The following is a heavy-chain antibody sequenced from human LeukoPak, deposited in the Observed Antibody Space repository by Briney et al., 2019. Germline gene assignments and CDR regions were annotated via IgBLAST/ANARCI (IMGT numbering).Heavy chain of an antibody. D-gene: IGHD6-19*01. CDR1: GGSFSSSDYY. CDR2: IYYSGST. J-gene: IGHJ4*02. V-gene: IGHV4-39*07. CDR3: ARGPSSGWYGLLDY. Sequence: SETLSLTCTVSGGSFSSSDYYWGWIRQPPGKGLEWIGSIYYSGSTYYNPSLKSRVTISVDTSKNQFSLKLSSVTAADTAVYYCARGPSSGWYGLLDYWGQGTLVTVSS.